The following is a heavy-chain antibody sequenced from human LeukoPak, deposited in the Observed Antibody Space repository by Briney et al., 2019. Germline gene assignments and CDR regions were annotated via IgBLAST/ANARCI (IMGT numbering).Heavy chain of an antibody. J-gene: IGHJ6*02. Sequence: SETLSLACAVSGGSISSNTSYWGWIRQSPGKGLEWLGSIYYSGSTYYNPSLKSRVTISVDTSKKQFSLKLSSVTAADTAVYYCARHTNSGYDQNTYYCYGMDVWGQGTTVTVSS. CDR3: ARHTNSGYDQNTYYCYGMDV. CDR2: IYYSGST. V-gene: IGHV4-39*01. D-gene: IGHD5-12*01. CDR1: GGSISSNTSY.